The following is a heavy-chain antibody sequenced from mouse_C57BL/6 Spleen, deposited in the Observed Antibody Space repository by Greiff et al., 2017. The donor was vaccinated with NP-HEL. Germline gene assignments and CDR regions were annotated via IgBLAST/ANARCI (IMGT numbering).Heavy chain of an antibody. D-gene: IGHD4-1*01. CDR3: AREGGLTATDY. CDR2: IYPRSGNT. J-gene: IGHJ2*01. V-gene: IGHV1-81*01. CDR1: GYTFTSYG. Sequence: VQLQQSGAELARPGASVKLSCKASGYTFTSYGISWVKQRPGQGLEWIGEIYPRSGNTYYNEKFKGKATLTADKSSSTAYMQLRSLAEEAAAVYFCAREGGLTATDYWGQGTTLTVSS.